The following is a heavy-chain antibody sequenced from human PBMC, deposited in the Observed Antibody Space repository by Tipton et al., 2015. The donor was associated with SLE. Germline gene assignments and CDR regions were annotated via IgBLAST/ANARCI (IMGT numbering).Heavy chain of an antibody. Sequence: SLRLSCAASGFTFDDYGMSWVRQAPGKGLEWVSGINWNGGSTGYADSVKGRFTISRDNAKNSLYLQMNSLRAEDTAVYYCARDPNYYDSSGYEGDAFDIWGQGTMVTVPS. V-gene: IGHV3-20*04. CDR2: INWNGGST. CDR1: GFTFDDYG. J-gene: IGHJ3*02. CDR3: ARDPNYYDSSGYEGDAFDI. D-gene: IGHD3-22*01.